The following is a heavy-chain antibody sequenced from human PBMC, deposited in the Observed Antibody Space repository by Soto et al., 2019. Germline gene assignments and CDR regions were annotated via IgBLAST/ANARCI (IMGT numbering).Heavy chain of an antibody. CDR2: ISPSSGYT. J-gene: IGHJ4*02. V-gene: IGHV1-18*01. CDR1: GYSFTTYG. CDR3: AKGMWTRSGPQNFFDY. Sequence: QVPLVQSEGEMKQPGASVKVSCKASGYSFTTYGFCWVRQVPGQGLEWMGYISPSSGYTTYAPNLQDRVIMTTDSSTTTVYMELRSLRSDDTAVYYCAKGMWTRSGPQNFFDYWGQGALVTVSS. D-gene: IGHD6-25*01.